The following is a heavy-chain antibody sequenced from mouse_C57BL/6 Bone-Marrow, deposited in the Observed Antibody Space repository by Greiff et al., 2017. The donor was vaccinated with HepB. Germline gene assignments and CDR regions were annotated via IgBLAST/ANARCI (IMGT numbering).Heavy chain of an antibody. CDR3: AKKGDGVYAMDY. CDR1: GFSLTSYG. Sequence: VQGVESGPGLVQPSQSLSITCTVSGFSLTSYGVHWVRQSPGKGLEWLGVIWSGGSTDYNAAFMSRLSITNDNSKSQVSFKMNSLQADDTAIYYCAKKGDGVYAMDYWGQGTSVTVSS. CDR2: IWSGGST. J-gene: IGHJ4*01. D-gene: IGHD1-1*02. V-gene: IGHV2-5*01.